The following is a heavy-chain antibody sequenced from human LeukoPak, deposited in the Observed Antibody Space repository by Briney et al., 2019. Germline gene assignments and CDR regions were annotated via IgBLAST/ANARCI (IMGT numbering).Heavy chain of an antibody. V-gene: IGHV3-30*18. J-gene: IGHJ4*02. D-gene: IGHD1-14*01. CDR1: GFTFSSYW. CDR2: ISYDGSNK. CDR3: AKDTGPGDY. Sequence: GGSLRLSCAASGFTFSSYWMSWVRQAPGKGLEWVAVISYDGSNKYYADSVKGRFTISRDNSKNTLYLQMNSLRAEDTAVYYCAKDTGPGDYWGQGTLVTVSS.